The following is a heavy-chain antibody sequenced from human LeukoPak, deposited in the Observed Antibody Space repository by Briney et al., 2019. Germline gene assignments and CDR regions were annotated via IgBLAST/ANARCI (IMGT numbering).Heavy chain of an antibody. CDR1: GYTFTGYY. V-gene: IGHV1-2*02. CDR2: INPNSGGT. CDR3: AILGYCSSTSCLQFDL. Sequence: ASVKVSCKASGYTFTGYYMHWVRQAPGQGLEWMGWINPNSGGTNYAQKFQGRVTMTRDTSISTAYMELSRLRSDDTAVYYCAILGYCSSTSCLQFDLWGQGTLVTVSS. D-gene: IGHD2-2*01. J-gene: IGHJ5*02.